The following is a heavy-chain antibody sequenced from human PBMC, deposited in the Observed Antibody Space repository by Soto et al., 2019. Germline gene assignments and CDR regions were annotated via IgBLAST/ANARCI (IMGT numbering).Heavy chain of an antibody. CDR2: IDNSGST. J-gene: IGHJ4*02. CDR1: GGSISNYF. D-gene: IGHD3-3*01. Sequence: QGQLQESGPGLVKPSETLSLTCTVSGGSISNYFCNWIRQPAGKGLEWIGRIDNSGSTNYNPSLKRRITRSADTSRKPFSLKLNSVTAAHTAVYYCARGGQDFWSGPFDYWGQGALVTVSS. CDR3: ARGGQDFWSGPFDY. V-gene: IGHV4-4*07.